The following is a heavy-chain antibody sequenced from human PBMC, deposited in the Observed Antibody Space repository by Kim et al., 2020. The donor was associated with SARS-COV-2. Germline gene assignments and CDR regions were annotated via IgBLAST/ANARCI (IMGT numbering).Heavy chain of an antibody. CDR1: GYTFINYY. CDR3: ARGNRNTAIEALFDF. D-gene: IGHD5-18*01. J-gene: IGHJ4*02. V-gene: IGHV1-46*01. Sequence: ASVKVSCKASGYTFINYYLHWVRQAPGQGLEWMGIINPSGGSTSYAEKFQGSVTMTSDTSTSTVYMEMTSLRSDDTAVYYCARGNRNTAIEALFDFWGQG. CDR2: INPSGGST.